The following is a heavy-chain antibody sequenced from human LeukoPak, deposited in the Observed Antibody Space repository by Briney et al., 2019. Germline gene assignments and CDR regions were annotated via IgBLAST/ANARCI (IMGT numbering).Heavy chain of an antibody. V-gene: IGHV3-11*01. D-gene: IGHD1-1*01. CDR3: ARGRKKRTEDFDY. CDR1: GFTFSDYY. CDR2: ISSSDSTI. J-gene: IGHJ4*02. Sequence: GGSLRLSCAASGFTFSDYYMSWIRQAPGKGLEWVSYISSSDSTIYYADSVKGRFTISRDNAKNSPHLQMNSLRAEDTAVYYCARGRKKRTEDFDYWGQGTLVTVSS.